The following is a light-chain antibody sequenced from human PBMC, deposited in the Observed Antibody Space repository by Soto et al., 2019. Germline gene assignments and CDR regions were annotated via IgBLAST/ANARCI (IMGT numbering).Light chain of an antibody. V-gene: IGKV1-39*01. CDR1: QSISSY. CDR2: AAS. Sequence: DIQMPQSPSSLSASVGDRVTITCRASQSISSYLNWYQQKPGKAPKLLIYAASSLQSGVPSRFSGCGSGTDFTLTISSLQPEDFATYYCQQSYSTPYTFGQGTKLVIK. J-gene: IGKJ2*01. CDR3: QQSYSTPYT.